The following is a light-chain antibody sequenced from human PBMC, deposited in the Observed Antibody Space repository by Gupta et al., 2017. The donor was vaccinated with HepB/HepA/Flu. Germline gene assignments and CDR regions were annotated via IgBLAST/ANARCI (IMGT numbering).Light chain of an antibody. CDR1: QSVSSH. Sequence: EIVLTQSPPTLSLSPGERATLSCRASQSVSSHLAWYQQKPGQAPRLLIYDASNRATGIPARFSGSGSGTDFTLTISSLEPEDFAIYYCQQRTNRPTSTFGQGTKVEIK. CDR2: DAS. V-gene: IGKV3-11*01. CDR3: QQRTNRPTST. J-gene: IGKJ1*01.